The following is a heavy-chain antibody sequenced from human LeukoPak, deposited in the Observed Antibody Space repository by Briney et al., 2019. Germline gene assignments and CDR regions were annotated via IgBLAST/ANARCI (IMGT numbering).Heavy chain of an antibody. CDR2: ISSSSSYI. V-gene: IGHV3-21*01. CDR1: GFTFSSYS. Sequence: GASLRLSCAASGFTFSSYSMNWVRQAPGKGLEWVSSISSSSSYIYYADSVKGRFTISRDNAKNSLYLQMNSLRAEDTAVYYCARMSMDYYGSGSYSEFDYWGQGTLVTVSS. J-gene: IGHJ4*02. D-gene: IGHD3-10*01. CDR3: ARMSMDYYGSGSYSEFDY.